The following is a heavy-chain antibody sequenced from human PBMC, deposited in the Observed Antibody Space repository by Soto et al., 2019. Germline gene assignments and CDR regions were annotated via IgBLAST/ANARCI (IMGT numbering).Heavy chain of an antibody. CDR2: ISYSGHT. CDR3: ARQRAWYGEWAFDI. V-gene: IGHV4-39*01. CDR1: DGPFTCGSYY. J-gene: IGHJ3*02. D-gene: IGHD3-10*01. Sequence: QLQLQESGPGVVKPSETMPLTCTLPDGPFTCGSYYWAWIRQTPGAGPEWIGSISYSGHTFYNPYVKSRVPISVDMSKNKFSLKLSSVTAPATAVYYCARQRAWYGEWAFDIWGQGTLVTVSS.